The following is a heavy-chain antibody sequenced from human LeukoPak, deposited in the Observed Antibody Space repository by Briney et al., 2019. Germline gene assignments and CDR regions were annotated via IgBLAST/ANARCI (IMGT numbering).Heavy chain of an antibody. D-gene: IGHD2-2*01. V-gene: IGHV1-3*01. CDR2: INAGNGNT. CDR1: GYTFTSYA. J-gene: IGHJ5*02. CDR3: ATVNVVVPAAIGGPLDP. Sequence: ASVKVSCKASGYTFTSYAMHWVRQAPGQRLEWMGWINAGNGNTKYSQKFQGRVTITRDTSASTAYMELSSLRSEDTAVYYCATVNVVVPAAIGGPLDPWGQGTLVTVSS.